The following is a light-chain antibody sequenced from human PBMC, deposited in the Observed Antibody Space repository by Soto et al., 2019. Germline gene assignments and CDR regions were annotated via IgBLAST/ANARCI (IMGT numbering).Light chain of an antibody. CDR3: QHYNSYLYA. V-gene: IGKV1-5*01. CDR1: QSISTW. CDR2: DAS. Sequence: DIQMTQSPSTLSASVGDRVTITCRAGQSISTWLAWYQQKPGKAPKLLIYDASSLESGVPSRFSGSGSGTEFTLTISSLQPDDLATYYCQHYNSYLYAFGQGTRLEIK. J-gene: IGKJ2*01.